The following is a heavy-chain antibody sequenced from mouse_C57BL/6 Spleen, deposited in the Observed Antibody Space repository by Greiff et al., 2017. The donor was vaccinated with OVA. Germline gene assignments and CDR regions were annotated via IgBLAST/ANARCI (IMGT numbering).Heavy chain of an antibody. V-gene: IGHV5-6*01. Sequence: VQLKESGGDLVKPGGSLKLSCAASGFTFSSYGMSWVRQTPDKRLEWVATISSGGSYTYYPDSVKGRFTISRDNAKNTLYLQMSSLKSEDTAMYYCARQDEYVWFAYWGQGTLVTVSA. D-gene: IGHD5-1*01. CDR3: ARQDEYVWFAY. J-gene: IGHJ3*01. CDR2: ISSGGSYT. CDR1: GFTFSSYG.